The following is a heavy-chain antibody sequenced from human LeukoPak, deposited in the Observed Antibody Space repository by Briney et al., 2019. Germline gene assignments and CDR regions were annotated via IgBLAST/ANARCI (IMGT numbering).Heavy chain of an antibody. CDR1: GFTFSNFA. D-gene: IGHD3-10*01. V-gene: IGHV3-23*01. CDR2: ISGSLSTI. J-gene: IGHJ3*02. Sequence: GGSLRLSCVASGFTFSNFAMSWVRQAPGKGLEWVSAISGSLSTIYYADSVKGRFTISRDNSKNTLFLQMNSLRAEDTAIYYCAEDQSGSGTYFDNGALDIWGQGTMVTVSS. CDR3: AEDQSGSGTYFDNGALDI.